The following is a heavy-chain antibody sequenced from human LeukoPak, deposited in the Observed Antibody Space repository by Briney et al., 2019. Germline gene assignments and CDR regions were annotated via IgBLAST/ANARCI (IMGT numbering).Heavy chain of an antibody. D-gene: IGHD6-19*01. V-gene: IGHV3-74*01. Sequence: QPGGSLRLSCAASGFTFSSYWMHWVRQAPGKGLVWVSRINSDGSSTTYADSAKGRFTISRDNAKNTLYLQMNSLRAEDTAVYYCARSSPGIAVAGSGYWGQGTLVTVSS. CDR2: INSDGSST. CDR1: GFTFSSYW. CDR3: ARSSPGIAVAGSGY. J-gene: IGHJ4*02.